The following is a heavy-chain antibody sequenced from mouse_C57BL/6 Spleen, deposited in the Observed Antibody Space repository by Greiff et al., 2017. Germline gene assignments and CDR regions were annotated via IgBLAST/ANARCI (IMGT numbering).Heavy chain of an antibody. CDR2: ISSGGDYI. Sequence: EVKVVESGEGLVKPGGSLKLSCAASGFTFSSYAMSWVRQTPEKRLEWVAYISSGGDYIYYADTVKGRFTISRDNDRNTLYLQMSSLKSEDTAMYYCTRDYYGSSLWYFDVWGTGTTVTVSS. J-gene: IGHJ1*03. CDR1: GFTFSSYA. D-gene: IGHD1-1*01. V-gene: IGHV5-9-1*02. CDR3: TRDYYGSSLWYFDV.